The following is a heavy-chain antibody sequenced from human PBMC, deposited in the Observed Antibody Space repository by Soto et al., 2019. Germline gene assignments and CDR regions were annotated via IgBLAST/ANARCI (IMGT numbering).Heavy chain of an antibody. CDR2: ISESSSNT. CDR3: AKKPTGFYS. CDR1: GLTFSRDS. V-gene: IGHV3-23*01. J-gene: IGHJ5*01. Sequence: GGSLRLSCAASGLTFSRDSMAWVRQAPGQGLEWLSSISESSSNTYYADSVKGRITISKDNSKNMLYLQMNSRRDEDTAGYYCAKKPTGFYSWGQGTLVTVSS.